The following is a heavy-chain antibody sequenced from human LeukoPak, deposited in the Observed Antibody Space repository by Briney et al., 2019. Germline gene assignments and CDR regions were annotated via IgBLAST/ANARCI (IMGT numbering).Heavy chain of an antibody. V-gene: IGHV4-39*01. J-gene: IGHJ6*02. CDR1: GDSISSSSYY. CDR2: IYYSGST. D-gene: IGHD3-22*01. Sequence: SETLSLTCTVSGDSISSSSYYWGWIRQPPGKGLEWIGSIYYSGSTYYNPSLKSRVTISVDTSKNQFSLKLSSVTAADTAVYYCASGKYYDSSGYYAGMDVWGQGTTVTVSS. CDR3: ASGKYYDSSGYYAGMDV.